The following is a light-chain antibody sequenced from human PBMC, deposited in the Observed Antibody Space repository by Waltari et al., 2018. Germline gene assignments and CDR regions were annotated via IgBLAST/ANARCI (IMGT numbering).Light chain of an antibody. CDR2: RNN. CDR3: QSFDNMLSGGVV. CDR1: TSNIGAGHA. J-gene: IGLJ2*01. V-gene: IGLV1-40*01. Sequence: QSVLTQPPSVSGTPGQRDTLSCSGRTSNIGAGHAVHWSQHLPGPAPKRLFYRNNNRPSGVPDRFSGSKSGTSASLAITGLQADDEADYFCQSFDNMLSGGVVFGGGTKLAVL.